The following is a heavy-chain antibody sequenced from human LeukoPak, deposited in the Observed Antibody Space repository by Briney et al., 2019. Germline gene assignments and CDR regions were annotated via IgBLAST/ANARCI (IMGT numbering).Heavy chain of an antibody. CDR1: GYTFAGYY. V-gene: IGHV1-2*02. CDR3: AREVVGARATFDY. Sequence: ASVKVSCKASGYTFAGYYMHWVRQAPGQGFEWMGWINPNSGGTNYAQKFQGRVTMTRDTSISTAYMELSRLRSDDTAVYYCAREVVGARATFDYWGRGTLVTVSS. D-gene: IGHD3-22*01. CDR2: INPNSGGT. J-gene: IGHJ4*02.